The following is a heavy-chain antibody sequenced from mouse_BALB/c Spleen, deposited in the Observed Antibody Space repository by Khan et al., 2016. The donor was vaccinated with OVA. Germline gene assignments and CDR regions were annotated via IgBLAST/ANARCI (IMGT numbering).Heavy chain of an antibody. CDR2: IYPVDGST. D-gene: IGHD1-1*01. CDR1: GYTLTSYY. CDR3: ARGYYGYLDY. J-gene: IGHJ2*01. V-gene: IGHV1S56*01. Sequence: QVQLQQSGPELVRPGASVKMSCKASGYTLTSYYIHWVKQRPGQGLEWIGWIYPVDGSTKYNEKFKGKTTLTADKSSSTASMLLSSLTSEDSAIYFCARGYYGYLDYWGQGTTLTVSS.